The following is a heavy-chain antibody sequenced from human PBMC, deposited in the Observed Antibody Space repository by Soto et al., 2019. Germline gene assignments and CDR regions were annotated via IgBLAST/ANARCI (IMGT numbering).Heavy chain of an antibody. CDR2: ISYDGSNK. D-gene: IGHD1-26*01. CDR3: ARGSIVGAKGNDAFDI. Sequence: PGGSLRLSCAASGFTFSSYAMHWVRQAPGKGLEWVAVISYDGSNKYYADSVKGRFTISRDNSKNTLYLQMNSLRAEDTAVYYCARGSIVGAKGNDAFDIWGQGTMVTVSS. CDR1: GFTFSSYA. V-gene: IGHV3-30-3*01. J-gene: IGHJ3*02.